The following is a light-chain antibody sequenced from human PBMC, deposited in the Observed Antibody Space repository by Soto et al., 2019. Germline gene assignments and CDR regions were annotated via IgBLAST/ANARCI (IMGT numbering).Light chain of an antibody. CDR1: SNDVGGYNY. J-gene: IGLJ1*01. V-gene: IGLV2-14*03. CDR3: SAYTSSSTPYV. CDR2: DVR. Sequence: QSVLTHPASVSWSPGQSITISCTGTSNDVGGYNYVSWYQQHPDTAPKLIIYDVRYRPSGVSNRFSGSKSGNTASLTISGLQAEDEADYYCSAYTSSSTPYVFGSGTKVTVL.